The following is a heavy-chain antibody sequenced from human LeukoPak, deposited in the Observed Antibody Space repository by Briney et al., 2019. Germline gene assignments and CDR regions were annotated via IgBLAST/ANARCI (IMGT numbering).Heavy chain of an antibody. D-gene: IGHD3-10*01. CDR3: ARFYGSGSYYFFGG. V-gene: IGHV4-39*07. CDR1: GGSISSSSYY. CDR2: IYYSGST. Sequence: PSETLSLTCTVSGGSISSSSYYWGWIRQPPGKGLEWIGSIYYSGSTYYNPSLKSRVTISVDKSKNQFSLKLSSVTAADTAVYYCARFYGSGSYYFFGGWGQGTLVTVSS. J-gene: IGHJ4*02.